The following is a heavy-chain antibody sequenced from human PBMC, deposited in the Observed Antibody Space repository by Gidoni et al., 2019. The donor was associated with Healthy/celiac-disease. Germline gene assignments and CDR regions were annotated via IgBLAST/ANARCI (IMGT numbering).Heavy chain of an antibody. CDR2: ISSSSSYI. CDR3: ARVVGLADY. V-gene: IGHV3-21*01. D-gene: IGHD2-15*01. Sequence: EVQLVESGGGLVKPGWSLRLSCAASGFTFSSYSMNWVRQAPGKGLEWVSSISSSSSYIYYADSVKGRFTISRDNAKNSLYLQMNSLRAEDTAVYYCARVVGLADYWGQGTLVTVSS. J-gene: IGHJ4*02. CDR1: GFTFSSYS.